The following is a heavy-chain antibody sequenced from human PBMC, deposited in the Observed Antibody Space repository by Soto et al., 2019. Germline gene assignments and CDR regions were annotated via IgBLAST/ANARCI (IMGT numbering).Heavy chain of an antibody. V-gene: IGHV3-23*01. Sequence: EVQLLESGGGLVQPGGSLRLSCAASGFTFSSYAMSWFRQAPGQGLEWVSAISGSGGSTYYADSVKGRFTISRDNSKNTLYLQMNSLRAEDTAVYYCAKDQWCSGWSVWYWGQGTLVTVSS. CDR1: GFTFSSYA. D-gene: IGHD6-19*01. CDR2: ISGSGGST. J-gene: IGHJ4*02. CDR3: AKDQWCSGWSVWY.